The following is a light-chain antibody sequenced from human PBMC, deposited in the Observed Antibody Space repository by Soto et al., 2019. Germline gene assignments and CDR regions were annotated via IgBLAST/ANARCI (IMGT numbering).Light chain of an antibody. CDR2: RNN. Sequence: QAVVTQPPSASGTPGQRVTISCSGSSSNIGSNYVYWYQQLPGTAPKLLIYRNNQRPSGVPDRFSVSKSGTSASLAISGLRSEDEADYYCAAWDDSLSGRSYVFGTGTKVTVL. CDR3: AAWDDSLSGRSYV. CDR1: SSNIGSNY. V-gene: IGLV1-47*01. J-gene: IGLJ1*01.